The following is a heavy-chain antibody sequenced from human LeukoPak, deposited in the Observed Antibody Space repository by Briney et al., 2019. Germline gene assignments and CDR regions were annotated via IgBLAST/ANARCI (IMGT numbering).Heavy chain of an antibody. CDR1: GGSISSSSYY. CDR3: ARGAPLGSHFDY. CDR2: IYYSGST. J-gene: IGHJ4*02. V-gene: IGHV4-39*01. Sequence: SETLSLTCTVSGGSISSSSYYWGWIRQPPGKGLEWIGSIYYSGSTYYNPSLKSRVTISVDTSKNQFSLKLSSVTAADTAVYYCARGAPLGSHFDYWGQGTLVTVSS. D-gene: IGHD3-10*01.